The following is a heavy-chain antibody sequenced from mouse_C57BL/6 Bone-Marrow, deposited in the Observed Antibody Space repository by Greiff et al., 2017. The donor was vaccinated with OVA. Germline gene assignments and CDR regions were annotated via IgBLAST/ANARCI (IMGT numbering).Heavy chain of an antibody. Sequence: EVKVEESGGGLVQPGGSMKLSCAASGFTFSDAWMDWVRQSPEKGLEWVAEIRNKANNHATYYAESVKGRFTISRDDSKSSVYLQVNSLRAEDTGIYYCTVYYGSSYWYFDVWGTGTTVTVSS. CDR2: IRNKANNHAT. D-gene: IGHD1-1*01. V-gene: IGHV6-6*01. CDR3: TVYYGSSYWYFDV. CDR1: GFTFSDAW. J-gene: IGHJ1*03.